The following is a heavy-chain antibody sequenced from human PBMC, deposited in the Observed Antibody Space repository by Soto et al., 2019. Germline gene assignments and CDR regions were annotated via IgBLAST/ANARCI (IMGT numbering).Heavy chain of an antibody. V-gene: IGHV4-4*02. D-gene: IGHD2-15*01. CDR1: SGSISSSNW. Sequence: SETLSLTCAVSSGSISSSNWWSWVRQPPGKGLEWIGEIYHSGSTNYNPSLKSRVTISVDKSKNQFSLKLSSVTAADTAVYYCARSFTEVDNYFDYWGQGTLVTVSS. CDR3: ARSFTEVDNYFDY. CDR2: IYHSGST. J-gene: IGHJ4*02.